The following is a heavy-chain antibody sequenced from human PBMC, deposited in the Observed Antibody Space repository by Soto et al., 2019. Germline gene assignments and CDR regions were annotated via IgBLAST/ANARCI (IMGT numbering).Heavy chain of an antibody. CDR3: ATFSLEGIAVANAFDI. D-gene: IGHD6-19*01. Sequence: ASVKVSCKVSGYTLTELSMHWVRQAPGKGLEWMGGFDPEDGETIYAQKFQGRVTMTEDTSTDTAYMELSSLRSEDTAVYYCATFSLEGIAVANAFDIWGQGTMVTVSS. V-gene: IGHV1-24*01. CDR1: GYTLTELS. CDR2: FDPEDGET. J-gene: IGHJ3*02.